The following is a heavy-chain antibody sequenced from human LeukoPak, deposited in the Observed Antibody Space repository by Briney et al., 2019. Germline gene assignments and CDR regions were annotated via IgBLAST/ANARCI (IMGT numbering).Heavy chain of an antibody. CDR2: IRSDGYHT. Sequence: RSLRLSCGASGFVFDDYDMHWVRQAPGKGLEWVAFIRSDGYHTYYTDSVKGRFIITRDNFKNTLYLQMNSLRLEDMAVYYCAKPSGSGVDYWGRGTRVTVSS. CDR1: GFVFDDYD. J-gene: IGHJ4*02. V-gene: IGHV3-30*02. D-gene: IGHD1-26*01. CDR3: AKPSGSGVDY.